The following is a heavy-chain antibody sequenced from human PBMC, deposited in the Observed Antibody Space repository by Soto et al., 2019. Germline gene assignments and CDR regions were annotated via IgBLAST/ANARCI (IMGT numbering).Heavy chain of an antibody. V-gene: IGHV1-24*01. D-gene: IGHD6-6*01. J-gene: IGHJ6*02. Sequence: ASVKVSCKVSGYTLTELSMHWVRQAPGKGLEWMGGFDPEDGETIYAQKFQGRVTMTEDTSTDTAYMELSSLRSEDTAVYYCATVGSSSSGSYYSGMDVWGQGTKVTVYS. CDR1: GYTLTELS. CDR2: FDPEDGET. CDR3: ATVGSSSSGSYYSGMDV.